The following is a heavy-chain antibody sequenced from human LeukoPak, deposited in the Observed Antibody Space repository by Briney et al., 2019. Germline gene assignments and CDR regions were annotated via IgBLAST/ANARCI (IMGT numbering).Heavy chain of an antibody. CDR2: ISYSGNT. Sequence: SETLSLTCTVSGGSISNYYWTWIRQPPPKGLEWIGFISYSGNTNYNPSLKSRVTISLDTSKNQFSLKLIAVTAADTAVYYCARGVGSGYTDYWGQGALVTVSS. J-gene: IGHJ4*02. D-gene: IGHD3-22*01. CDR3: ARGVGSGYTDY. V-gene: IGHV4-59*01. CDR1: GGSISNYY.